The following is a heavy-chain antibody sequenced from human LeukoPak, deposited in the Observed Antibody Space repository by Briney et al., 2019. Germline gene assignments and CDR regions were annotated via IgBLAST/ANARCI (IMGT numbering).Heavy chain of an antibody. J-gene: IGHJ4*02. D-gene: IGHD5-18*01. Sequence: SETLSLTCTVSGGSISSGGYYWSWIRQHPGKGLEWIGYIYYSGSTYYNPSLKSRVTISVDTSKNQFSLKLSSVTAADTAVYYCATWGYSYGYGGFDYWGQGTLVTVSS. CDR1: GGSISSGGYY. V-gene: IGHV4-31*03. CDR2: IYYSGST. CDR3: ATWGYSYGYGGFDY.